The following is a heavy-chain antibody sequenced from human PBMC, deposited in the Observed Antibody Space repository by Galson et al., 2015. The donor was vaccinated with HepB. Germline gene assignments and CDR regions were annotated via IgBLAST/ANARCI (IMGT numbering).Heavy chain of an antibody. CDR3: ARERGWGGVGAVVDY. Sequence: SVKVSCKASGYTFTSYGISWVRQAPGQGLEWMGWISAYNGNTNYAQKLQGRVTMTTDTSTSTAYMELRSLRSDDTAVYYCARERGWGGVGAVVDYWGQGTLITVSS. CDR2: ISAYNGNT. J-gene: IGHJ4*02. CDR1: GYTFTSYG. V-gene: IGHV1-18*01. D-gene: IGHD1-26*01.